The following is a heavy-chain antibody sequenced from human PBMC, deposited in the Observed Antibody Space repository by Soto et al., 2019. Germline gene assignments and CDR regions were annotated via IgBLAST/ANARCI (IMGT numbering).Heavy chain of an antibody. Sequence: SETLSLTCTVSGGSVSSGSYFWSWMRQAPGKGLEWIGHIYFTGNTNYNPSLKSRVTMSVDTSKHQFSPNLSSVTAADTAVYCARLGVRARGGPFDPWGQGTLVTVSS. J-gene: IGHJ5*02. V-gene: IGHV4-61*01. D-gene: IGHD3-16*01. CDR1: GGSVSSGSYF. CDR3: ARLGVRARGGPFDP. CDR2: IYFTGNT.